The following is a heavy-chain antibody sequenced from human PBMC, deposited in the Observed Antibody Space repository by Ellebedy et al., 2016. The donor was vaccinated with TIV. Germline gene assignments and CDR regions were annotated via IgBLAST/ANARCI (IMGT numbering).Heavy chain of an antibody. CDR2: IIPIFGTA. Sequence: SVKVSXXASGGTFSSYAISWVRQAPGQGLEWMGGIIPIFGTANYAQKFQGRVTITADESTSTAYMELSSLRSEDTAVYYCAADHEYSYGPGSGGYWGQGTLVTVSS. CDR1: GGTFSSYA. D-gene: IGHD5-18*01. V-gene: IGHV1-69*13. CDR3: AADHEYSYGPGSGGY. J-gene: IGHJ4*02.